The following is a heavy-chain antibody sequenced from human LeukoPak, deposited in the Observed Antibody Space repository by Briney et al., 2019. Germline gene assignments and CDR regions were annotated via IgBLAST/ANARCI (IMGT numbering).Heavy chain of an antibody. CDR3: ARPYGDRGLDAFDI. CDR2: IYHSGST. J-gene: IGHJ3*02. V-gene: IGHV4-4*02. D-gene: IGHD4-17*01. CDR1: GGSISSSNW. Sequence: SGTLTLTCAVSGGSISSSNWWSWVRQPPGKGLEWIGEIYHSGSTNYNPSLKSRVTISVDKSKNQFSLKLSSVTAADTAVYYCARPYGDRGLDAFDIWGQGTMVTVPS.